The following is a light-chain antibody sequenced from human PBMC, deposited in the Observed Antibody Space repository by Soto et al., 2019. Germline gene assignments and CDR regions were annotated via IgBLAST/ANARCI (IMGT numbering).Light chain of an antibody. J-gene: IGKJ5*01. CDR1: QTISTY. CDR3: QQYNSYLT. Sequence: DIQMTQSPSTLSASVGDRVTITCRASQTISTYLAWYQQRPGTVPKLLIYAASTLQSGVPSRFSGSGSGTEFTLTISSLQPDDFATYYCQQYNSYLTFGQGTRLEIK. CDR2: AAS. V-gene: IGKV1-9*01.